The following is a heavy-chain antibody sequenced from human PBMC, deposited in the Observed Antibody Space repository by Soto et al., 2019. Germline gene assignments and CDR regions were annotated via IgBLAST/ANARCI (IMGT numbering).Heavy chain of an antibody. CDR1: GFTFSSYG. CDR3: AKGSSSGWHDY. D-gene: IGHD6-19*01. J-gene: IGHJ4*02. V-gene: IGHV3-30*18. CDR2: ISYDGSNK. Sequence: SLRLSCAASGFTFSSYGMHWVRQAPGKGLEWVAVISYDGSNKYYADSVKGRFTISRDNSKNTLYLQMNSLRAEDTAVYYCAKGSSSGWHDYWGQGTLVTVSS.